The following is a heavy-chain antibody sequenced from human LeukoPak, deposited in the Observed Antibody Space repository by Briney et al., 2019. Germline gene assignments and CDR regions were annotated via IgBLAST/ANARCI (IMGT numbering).Heavy chain of an antibody. CDR1: GGSISSSSYY. Sequence: SETLSLTCTVSGGSISSSSYYWGWIRQPPGKGLEWIGSIYYSGSTYYNPSLKSRVTISVDTSKNQFSLKLSSVTAADTAVYYCARACSSTSCYAPFDYWGQGTLVTVSS. V-gene: IGHV4-39*07. J-gene: IGHJ4*02. CDR3: ARACSSTSCYAPFDY. D-gene: IGHD2-2*01. CDR2: IYYSGST.